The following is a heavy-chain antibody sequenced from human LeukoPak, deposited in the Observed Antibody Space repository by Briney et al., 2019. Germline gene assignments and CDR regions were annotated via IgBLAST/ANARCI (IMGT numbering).Heavy chain of an antibody. D-gene: IGHD3-10*01. CDR1: GVSISTSSYY. J-gene: IGHJ3*02. CDR3: ARIRVNAFDI. CDR2: IYYSGTT. Sequence: PSETLSLTCTVSGVSISTSSYYWTWIRQPPGKGLEWIGYIYYSGTTNYNPSLKSRVTMSVDTSKNQFSLKLSSVTAADTAVYYCARIRVNAFDIWGQGTMVTVSS. V-gene: IGHV4-61*01.